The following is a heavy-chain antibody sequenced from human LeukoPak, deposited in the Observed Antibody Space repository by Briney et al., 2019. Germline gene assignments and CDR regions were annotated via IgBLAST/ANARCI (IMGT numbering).Heavy chain of an antibody. D-gene: IGHD3-10*01. CDR1: GFTFSSYA. J-gene: IGHJ4*02. Sequence: GGPLRLSCAASGFTFSSYAMSWVRQAPGKGLEWVSGASGSGGSTYYADSVKGRFTISRDNSKNTLYLQMNSLRAEDTAVYYCAKVGSGGSPADYFDYWGQGNLVTVSS. CDR3: AKVGSGGSPADYFDY. V-gene: IGHV3-23*01. CDR2: ASGSGGST.